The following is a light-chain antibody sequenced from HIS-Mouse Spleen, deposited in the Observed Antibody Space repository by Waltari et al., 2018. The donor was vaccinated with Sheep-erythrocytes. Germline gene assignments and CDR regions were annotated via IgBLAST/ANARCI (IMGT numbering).Light chain of an antibody. CDR2: DVS. CDR3: CSYAGSYNHV. V-gene: IGLV2-11*01. CDR1: SIYVGGYHY. J-gene: IGLJ1*01. Sequence: QSALTQPRSVSGSPGQSVTISCTGTSIYVGGYHYVSWYQQHPGKAPKLIIYDVSKRPSGVPDRFSGSKSGNTASLTISGLQAEDEADYYCCSYAGSYNHVFATGTKVTVL.